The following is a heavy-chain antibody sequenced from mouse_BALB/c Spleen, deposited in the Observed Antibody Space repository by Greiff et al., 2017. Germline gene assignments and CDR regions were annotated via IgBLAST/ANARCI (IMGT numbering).Heavy chain of an antibody. V-gene: IGHV3-2*02. J-gene: IGHJ3*01. CDR1: GYSITSDYA. Sequence: EVQLQESGPGLVKPSQSLSLTCTVTGYSITSDYAWNWIRQFPGNKLEWMGYISYSGSTSYNPSLKSRISITRDTSKNQFFLQLNSVTTEDTATYYCARRRYGNYAWFAYWGQGTLVTVSA. CDR2: ISYSGST. CDR3: ARRRYGNYAWFAY. D-gene: IGHD2-10*02.